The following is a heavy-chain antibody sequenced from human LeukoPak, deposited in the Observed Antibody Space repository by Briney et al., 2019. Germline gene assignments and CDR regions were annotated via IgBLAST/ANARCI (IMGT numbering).Heavy chain of an antibody. CDR2: ISSSGSGDNT. V-gene: IGHV3-23*01. CDR3: AKDRTVGASYWYLDF. D-gene: IGHD1-26*01. Sequence: GGSLRLSCAASGVTLSSFATSWARQAPGKGLEWVSGISSSGSGDNTYYADSVKGRFTISRDSSKNTLFLHMNTLRAEDTAIYYCAKDRTVGASYWYLDFGGRGTLVTV. J-gene: IGHJ2*01. CDR1: GVTLSSFA.